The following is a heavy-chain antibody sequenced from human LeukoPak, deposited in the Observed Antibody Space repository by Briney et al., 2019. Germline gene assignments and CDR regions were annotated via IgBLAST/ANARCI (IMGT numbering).Heavy chain of an antibody. CDR1: GLTFDDYA. V-gene: IGHV3-9*01. Sequence: GRSLRLSCAASGLTFDDYAMHWVRQAPGKGLEWVSGISWNSGSIGYADSVKGRFTISRDNAKNSLYLQMNSLRAEDTALYYCAKGHSGSYYDGNFDYWGQGTLVTVSS. D-gene: IGHD1-26*01. CDR3: AKGHSGSYYDGNFDY. CDR2: ISWNSGSI. J-gene: IGHJ4*02.